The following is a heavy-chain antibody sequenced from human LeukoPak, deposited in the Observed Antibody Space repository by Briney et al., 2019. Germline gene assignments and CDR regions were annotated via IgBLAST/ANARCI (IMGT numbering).Heavy chain of an antibody. J-gene: IGHJ4*02. V-gene: IGHV1-69*05. CDR2: IIPIFGTA. Sequence: SSVKVSRKASGGTFSSYAISWVRQAPGQGLEWMGGIIPIFGTANYAQKFQGRVTITTDESTSTAHMELSSLRSEDTAVYYCASSGYDHYFDYWGQGTLVTVSS. CDR3: ASSGYDHYFDY. CDR1: GGTFSSYA. D-gene: IGHD3-22*01.